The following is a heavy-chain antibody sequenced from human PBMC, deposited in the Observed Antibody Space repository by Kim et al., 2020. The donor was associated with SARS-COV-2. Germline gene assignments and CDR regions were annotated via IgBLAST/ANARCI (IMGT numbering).Heavy chain of an antibody. D-gene: IGHD3-3*01. CDR1: GGTFSSYA. V-gene: IGHV1-69*13. Sequence: SVKVSCKASGGTFSSYAISWVRQAPGQGLEWMGGIIPIFGTANYAQKFQGRVTITADESTSTAYMELSSLRSEDTAVYYCARAYFGVVIIPVDGDYGMDVWGQGTTVTVSS. J-gene: IGHJ6*02. CDR3: ARAYFGVVIIPVDGDYGMDV. CDR2: IIPIFGTA.